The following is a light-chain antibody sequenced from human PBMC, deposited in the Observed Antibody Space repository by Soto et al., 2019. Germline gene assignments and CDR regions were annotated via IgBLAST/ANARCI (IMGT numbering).Light chain of an antibody. Sequence: EIVMTQSPASLSVSLGERATLSCRASQSVGSNLAWYQQKPGQAARLLIYGASSRATGIPARFGGSGSGTEFTLTISSLQSEDFAVYYCQQYNNWPRTFGQGTKLEIK. CDR1: QSVGSN. CDR3: QQYNNWPRT. J-gene: IGKJ2*01. V-gene: IGKV3-15*01. CDR2: GAS.